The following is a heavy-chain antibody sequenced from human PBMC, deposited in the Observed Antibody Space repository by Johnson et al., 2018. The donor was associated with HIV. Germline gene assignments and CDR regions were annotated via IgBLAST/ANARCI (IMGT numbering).Heavy chain of an antibody. CDR1: RFIFSSYW. Sequence: VQLVESWGGLVQPGGSLRLSCTASRFIFSSYWMSWVRQAPGKGLEWVANIKEDGGERYYVASVKGRFTISRDNAKNTLYLQMNSLRAEDTAVYYCASHYDSSVVDAFDIWGQGTMVTVSS. CDR2: IKEDGGER. D-gene: IGHD3-22*01. J-gene: IGHJ3*02. CDR3: ASHYDSSVVDAFDI. V-gene: IGHV3-7*01.